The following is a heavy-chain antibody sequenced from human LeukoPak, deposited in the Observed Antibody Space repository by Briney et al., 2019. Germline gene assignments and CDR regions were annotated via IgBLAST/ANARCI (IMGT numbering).Heavy chain of an antibody. V-gene: IGHV4-61*01. CDR1: GGSISSGSYY. D-gene: IGHD3-22*01. CDR3: ARSSESYDSSGYYSYYFDY. CDR2: IYYSGST. Sequence: TSQTLSLTCTVSGGSISSGSYYWSWIRQPPGKGLEWIGYIYYSGSTNYNPSLKSRVTISVDTSKNQFSLKLSSVTAADTAVYYCARSSESYDSSGYYSYYFDYWGQGTLVTVSS. J-gene: IGHJ4*02.